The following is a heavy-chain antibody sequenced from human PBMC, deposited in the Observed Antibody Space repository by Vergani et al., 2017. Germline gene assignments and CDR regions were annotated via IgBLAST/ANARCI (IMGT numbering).Heavy chain of an antibody. V-gene: IGHV4-39*01. D-gene: IGHD6-19*01. Sequence: QLQLQESGPGLVKPSETLSLTCTVSGGSISSSSYYWGWIRQPPGKGLEWIGSISYSGSTYYNPSLKSRVTISVDTSKNQFSLKLSSVTAADTAVYYCARQGETLPWDERYSSGWYPHDYWGQGTLVTVSS. CDR3: ARQGETLPWDERYSSGWYPHDY. CDR1: GGSISSSSYY. CDR2: ISYSGST. J-gene: IGHJ4*02.